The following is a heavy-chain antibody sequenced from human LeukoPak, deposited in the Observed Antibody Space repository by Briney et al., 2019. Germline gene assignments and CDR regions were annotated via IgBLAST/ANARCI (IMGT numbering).Heavy chain of an antibody. CDR3: AKDRVGSGRHYDY. V-gene: IGHV3-23*01. CDR1: GFTFSGHA. J-gene: IGHJ4*02. Sequence: PGGSLRLSCAGSGFTFSGHAMSWVRQAPRKGLEWVAGMTGSGDATYYADSVKGRFTISRDNSKNALYVQMDSLRADDTAIYYCAKDRVGSGRHYDYWGQGTLVTVSS. CDR2: MTGSGDAT. D-gene: IGHD6-19*01.